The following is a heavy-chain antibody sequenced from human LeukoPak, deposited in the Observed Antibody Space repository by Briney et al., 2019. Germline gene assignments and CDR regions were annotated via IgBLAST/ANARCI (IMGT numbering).Heavy chain of an antibody. CDR2: IYYSGKT. D-gene: IGHD4-17*01. V-gene: IGHV4-39*01. J-gene: IGHJ4*02. Sequence: PSETLSLTCTVSGGSISSSNNYWAWIRQPPGKGLEWIGAIYYSGKTYYNPSLKSRVIISVDMSKNQFSLKLSSVTAADTAVYYCARRGDYGDPVNYWGQGTLVTVS. CDR3: ARRGDYGDPVNY. CDR1: GGSISSSNNY.